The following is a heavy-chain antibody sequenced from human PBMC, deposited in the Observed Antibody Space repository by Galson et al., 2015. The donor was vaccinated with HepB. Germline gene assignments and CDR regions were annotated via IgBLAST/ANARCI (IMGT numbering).Heavy chain of an antibody. J-gene: IGHJ4*02. CDR2: IYYSGST. V-gene: IGHV4-39*01. D-gene: IGHD6-19*01. CDR3: ARLGSSGWDPSDY. CDR1: GGSISSSSYY. Sequence: SETLSLTCTVSGGSISSSSYYWGWIRQPPGKGLEWIGSIYYSGSTYYNPSLKSRVTISVDTSKNQFSLKLSSVTAADTAVYYCARLGSSGWDPSDYWGQGTLVTVSS.